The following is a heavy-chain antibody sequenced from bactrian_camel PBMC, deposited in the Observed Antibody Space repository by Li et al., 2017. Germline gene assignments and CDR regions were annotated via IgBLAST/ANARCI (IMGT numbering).Heavy chain of an antibody. CDR2: IAGNGNP. J-gene: IGHJ4*01. Sequence: HVQLVESGGGSVQAGGSLRLSCPASAVYYSSYCMAWFRQAPGKEREGVASIAGNGNPAYVDAVKGRFTVSKDNAKNTVYLQMISLKPEDTAMYYCAAARGGNCYTRQTYGYRYWGQGTQVTVS. V-gene: IGHV3S53*01. CDR1: AVYYSSYC. CDR3: AAARGGNCYTRQTYGYRY. D-gene: IGHD2*01.